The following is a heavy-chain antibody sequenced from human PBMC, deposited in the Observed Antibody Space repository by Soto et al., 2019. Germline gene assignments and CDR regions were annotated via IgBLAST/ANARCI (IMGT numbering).Heavy chain of an antibody. V-gene: IGHV3-30-3*01. CDR1: GFTFSSYA. J-gene: IGHJ3*02. D-gene: IGHD3-3*01. CDR2: ISYDGSNK. CDR3: ARDGLLLEWLFNASDI. Sequence: GGSLRLSCAASGFTFSSYAMHWVRQAPGKGLEWVAVISYDGSNKYYADSVKGRFTISRDNSKNTLYLQMNSLRAEDTAVYYCARDGLLLEWLFNASDIWGQGTMVTVSS.